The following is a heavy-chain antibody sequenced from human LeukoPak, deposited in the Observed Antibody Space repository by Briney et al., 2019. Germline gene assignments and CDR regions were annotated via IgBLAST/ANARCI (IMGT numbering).Heavy chain of an antibody. CDR1: GGSISSSSYY. Sequence: SETLSLTCTVSGGSISSSSYYWGWIRQPPGKGLEWIGEINHSGSTNYNPSLKSRVTISVDTSKNQFSLKLSSVTAADTAVYYCARALRGYSSGWYNYWGQGTLVTVSS. D-gene: IGHD6-19*01. J-gene: IGHJ4*02. CDR3: ARALRGYSSGWYNY. CDR2: INHSGST. V-gene: IGHV4-39*07.